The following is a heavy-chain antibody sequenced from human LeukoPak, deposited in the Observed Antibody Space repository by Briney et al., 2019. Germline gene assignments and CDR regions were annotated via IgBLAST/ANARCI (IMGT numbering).Heavy chain of an antibody. D-gene: IGHD6-19*01. CDR2: IYYSGST. CDR1: GGSISSYY. Sequence: PSETLSLTCTVSGGSISSYYWSWIRQPPGKGLEWIGYIYYSGSTIYNPSLKNRVTISVDTSKNQFSLKLTSVTAADTAVYYCARGTAVASYYFDYWGQGTLVTVSS. V-gene: IGHV4-59*01. J-gene: IGHJ4*02. CDR3: ARGTAVASYYFDY.